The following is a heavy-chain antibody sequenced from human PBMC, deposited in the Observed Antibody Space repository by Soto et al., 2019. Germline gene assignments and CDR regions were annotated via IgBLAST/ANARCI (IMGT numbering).Heavy chain of an antibody. CDR2: IYYSGST. Sequence: SETLSLTCTVSGGSISSSSYYWGWIRQPPGKGLEWIGSIYYSGSTNYNPSLTSRVTISVDTSKNQVSLKLASVTAADTAVYYCARLASGWQYYYFDFWGRGTPVTVSS. D-gene: IGHD6-19*01. CDR1: GGSISSSSYY. J-gene: IGHJ2*01. V-gene: IGHV4-39*01. CDR3: ARLASGWQYYYFDF.